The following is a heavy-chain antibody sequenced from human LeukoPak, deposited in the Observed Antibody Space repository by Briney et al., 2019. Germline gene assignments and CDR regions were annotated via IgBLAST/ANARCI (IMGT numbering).Heavy chain of an antibody. D-gene: IGHD2-2*01. CDR1: GGSISSYY. CDR3: ASEYCSSATCRFDY. Sequence: SETLSLTCTVSGGSISSYYWSWIRQPPGKGLEWIGYIYYSGSSNYNPSLKSRVTISVDTSKNQFSLKLSSVTAADTAVYYCASEYCSSATCRFDYWGQGTLVTVSS. V-gene: IGHV4-59*01. J-gene: IGHJ4*02. CDR2: IYYSGSS.